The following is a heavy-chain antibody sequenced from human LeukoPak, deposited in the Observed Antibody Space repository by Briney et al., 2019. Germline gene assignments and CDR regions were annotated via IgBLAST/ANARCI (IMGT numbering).Heavy chain of an antibody. CDR1: GGSFRGYY. CDR3: ARRYYYYYYMDV. J-gene: IGHJ6*03. CDR2: IYHSEST. V-gene: IGHV4-34*01. Sequence: SETLSLTCAVYGGSFRGYYWSWIRQPPGKGLEWIGEIYHSESTNYNPSLKSRVTISVDKSKNQFSLKLSSVIAADTAVYYCARRYYYYYYMDVWGKGTTVTISS.